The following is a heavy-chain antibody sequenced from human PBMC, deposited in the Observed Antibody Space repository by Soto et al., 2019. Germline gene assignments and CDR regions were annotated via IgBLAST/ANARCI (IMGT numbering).Heavy chain of an antibody. J-gene: IGHJ5*02. Sequence: ASVKVSCKASGYTFTSSGINWVRQAPGQGLEWMGWMNPNSGNTGYAQEFQGRVTMTRNTSISTAYMELSSLRSEDTAVYYCARMTTAAGTSDNWFDPWGQGTLVTVSS. CDR3: ARMTTAAGTSDNWFDP. V-gene: IGHV1-8*01. CDR1: GYTFTSSG. CDR2: MNPNSGNT. D-gene: IGHD6-13*01.